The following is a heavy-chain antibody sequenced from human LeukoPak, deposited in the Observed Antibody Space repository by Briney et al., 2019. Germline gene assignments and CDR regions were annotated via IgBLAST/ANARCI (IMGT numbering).Heavy chain of an antibody. CDR1: GFTFSNFW. D-gene: IGHD3-22*01. V-gene: IGHV3-7*01. Sequence: PGGSLRLSCAASGFTFSNFWMSWVRQAPGKGLEWVANIKEDGSEDLFVDSVKGRFTISRDNAKNSLYLQMSSLRAEDTAVYYCVREYYYNSSGYRALRYWGQGTLVTVSS. CDR3: VREYYYNSSGYRALRY. J-gene: IGHJ4*02. CDR2: IKEDGSED.